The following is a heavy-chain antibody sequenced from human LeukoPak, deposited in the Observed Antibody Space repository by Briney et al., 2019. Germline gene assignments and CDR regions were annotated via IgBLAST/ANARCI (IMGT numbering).Heavy chain of an antibody. J-gene: IGHJ6*02. CDR1: GGTFSSYA. CDR3: AHIGVGDYDYGMDV. CDR2: ITPIFGIA. D-gene: IGHD2-2*01. V-gene: IGHV1-69*04. Sequence: SVKVSCKASGGTFSSYAISWVRQAPGQGLEWMGRITPIFGIANYAQKFQGRVTITADKSTSTAYMELSSLRSEDTAVYYCAHIGVGDYDYGMDVWGQGTTVTVSS.